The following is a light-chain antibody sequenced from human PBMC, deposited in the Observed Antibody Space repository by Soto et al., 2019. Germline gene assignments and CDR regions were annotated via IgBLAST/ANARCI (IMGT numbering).Light chain of an antibody. Sequence: QAVVTQEPSLTVSPGGTVTLTCASSTGAVTSGYYASWFQQKPGQAPRALIYYTSNKHSRTPARFSGSLLGGKAALTLSGVQPEDEAEYYCLLSYGGAQVFGGGTKVTVL. V-gene: IGLV7-43*01. CDR3: LLSYGGAQV. J-gene: IGLJ3*02. CDR1: TGAVTSGYY. CDR2: YTS.